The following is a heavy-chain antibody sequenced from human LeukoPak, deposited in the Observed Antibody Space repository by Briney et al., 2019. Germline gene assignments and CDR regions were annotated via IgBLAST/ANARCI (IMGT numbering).Heavy chain of an antibody. CDR1: GFTFSSYG. CDR3: AKDRRWREMATPLDY. V-gene: IGHV3-30*18. Sequence: GGSLRLPCAASGFTFSSYGMHWVRQAPGKGLEWVAVISYDGSNKYYADSVKGRFTISRDNSKNTLYLQMNSLRAEDTAVYYCAKDRRWREMATPLDYWGQGTLVTVSS. D-gene: IGHD5-24*01. CDR2: ISYDGSNK. J-gene: IGHJ4*02.